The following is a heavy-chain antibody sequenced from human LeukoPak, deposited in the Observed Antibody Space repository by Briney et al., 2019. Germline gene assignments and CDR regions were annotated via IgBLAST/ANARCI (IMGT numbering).Heavy chain of an antibody. CDR3: AKDRYCSSTSCPIDY. D-gene: IGHD2-2*01. CDR2: IRYDGSNN. Sequence: PGGSLRLSCAASGFTFSDYGMHWVRQAPGKGLEWVAFIRYDGSNNYYADSVKGRFTISRDNSKNTLYLHINSLRAEDTAVYYCAKDRYCSSTSCPIDYWGLGTLVTVSS. CDR1: GFTFSDYG. J-gene: IGHJ4*02. V-gene: IGHV3-30*02.